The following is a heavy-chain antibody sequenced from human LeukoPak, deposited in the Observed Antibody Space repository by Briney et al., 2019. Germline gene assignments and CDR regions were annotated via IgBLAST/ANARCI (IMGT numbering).Heavy chain of an antibody. Sequence: GGSLRLSCAASGFTFSSYSMNWVRQAPGKGLEWVSSISSSSSYIYYADSVKGRFTISRDNSKNTLYLQMNSLRAEDTAVYYCAKGPRRGGSWYRHYYYYYMDVWGKGTTVTVSS. V-gene: IGHV3-21*04. J-gene: IGHJ6*03. CDR2: ISSSSSYI. D-gene: IGHD6-13*01. CDR1: GFTFSSYS. CDR3: AKGPRRGGSWYRHYYYYYMDV.